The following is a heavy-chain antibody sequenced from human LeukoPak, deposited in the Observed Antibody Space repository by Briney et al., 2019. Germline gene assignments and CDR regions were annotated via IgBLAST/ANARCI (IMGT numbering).Heavy chain of an antibody. Sequence: PGGSLRLSCAASGFTVSSNYMSWVRQAPGKGLEWVSVFYSGGSTYYADSVKGRFTISRHNSKNTLYLQMNSLRAEDTAVYYCAREPYLNVVYNDILTGHPPYYGMDVWGQGTTVTVSS. CDR2: FYSGGST. CDR3: AREPYLNVVYNDILTGHPPYYGMDV. V-gene: IGHV3-53*04. CDR1: GFTVSSNY. D-gene: IGHD3-9*01. J-gene: IGHJ6*02.